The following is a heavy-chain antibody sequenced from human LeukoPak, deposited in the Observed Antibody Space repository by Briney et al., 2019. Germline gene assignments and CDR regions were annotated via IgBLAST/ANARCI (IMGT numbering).Heavy chain of an antibody. CDR1: GYTFTNYA. CDR2: INTNTGNP. V-gene: IGHV7-4-1*02. D-gene: IGHD6-13*01. CDR3: ASEGRSGSSWYLAN. Sequence: ASVKVSSKASGYTFTNYAVNWVRQAPGQGLEWMGWINTNTGNPTYAQGFTGRFVFSLDTSVSTAYLQISSLKAEDTAVYYCASEGRSGSSWYLANWGQGVLVTVSS. J-gene: IGHJ4*02.